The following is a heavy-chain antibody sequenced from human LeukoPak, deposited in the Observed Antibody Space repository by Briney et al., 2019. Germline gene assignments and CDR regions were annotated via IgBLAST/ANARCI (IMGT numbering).Heavy chain of an antibody. CDR3: ARDSSGWYKYFDS. Sequence: PSETLSLTCTVSGGSISSYYWSWIRQPAGKGLEWIGRLHNTGSTNYNPSLKSRVTVSVDTSKNQVSLNLSSATVADTAVYYCARDSSGWYKYFDSWGQGTLVTVSS. CDR1: GGSISSYY. J-gene: IGHJ4*02. V-gene: IGHV4-4*07. D-gene: IGHD6-19*01. CDR2: LHNTGST.